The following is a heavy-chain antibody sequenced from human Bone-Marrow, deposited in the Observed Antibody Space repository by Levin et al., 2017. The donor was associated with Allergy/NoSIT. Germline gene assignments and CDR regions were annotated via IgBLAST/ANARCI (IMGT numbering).Heavy chain of an antibody. CDR3: AHRRDYDDVWGSYRSPFDY. CDR1: GFSLSTSGVG. D-gene: IGHD3-16*02. CDR2: IYWNDDK. Sequence: SGPTLVKPTQTLTLTCTFSGFSLSTSGVGVGWIRQPPGKALEWLALIYWNDDKRYSPSLKSRLTITKDTSKNQVVLTMTNMDPVDTATYYCAHRRDYDDVWGSYRSPFDYWGQGTLVTVSA. J-gene: IGHJ4*02. V-gene: IGHV2-5*01.